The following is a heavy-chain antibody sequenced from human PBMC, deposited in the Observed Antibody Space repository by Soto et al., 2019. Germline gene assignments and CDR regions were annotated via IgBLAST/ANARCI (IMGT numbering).Heavy chain of an antibody. CDR3: ARPAGTGGY. V-gene: IGHV3-30-3*01. D-gene: IGHD6-13*01. CDR1: GFTFSSYA. CDR2: ISYDGSNK. Sequence: QVRLVESGGGVVQPGRSLRLSCAASGFTFSSYAMHWVRQAPGKGLEWVAVISYDGSNKYYADSVKGRFTISRDNSKNTLYLQMNSLRAEDTAVYYCARPAGTGGYWGQGTLVTVSS. J-gene: IGHJ4*02.